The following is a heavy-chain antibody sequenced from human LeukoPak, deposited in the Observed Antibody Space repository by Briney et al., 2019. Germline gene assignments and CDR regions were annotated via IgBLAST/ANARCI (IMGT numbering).Heavy chain of an antibody. Sequence: SDTLSLTCTLSGGSISSYHWRWLRQPPGKGLEWIGHIYYSGRKHYTPSLKSRVTISVDTSKNQFSLKLSSVTAADTAVYYCARHVGNSGSGSYLTYFDYWGQGTLVIVSA. J-gene: IGHJ4*02. CDR1: GGSISSYH. D-gene: IGHD3-10*01. CDR2: IYYSGRK. V-gene: IGHV4-59*08. CDR3: ARHVGNSGSGSYLTYFDY.